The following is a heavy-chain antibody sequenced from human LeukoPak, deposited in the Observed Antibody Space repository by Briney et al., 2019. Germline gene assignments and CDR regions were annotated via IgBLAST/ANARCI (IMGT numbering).Heavy chain of an antibody. D-gene: IGHD3-10*01. Sequence: PSETLSLTCTVSGGSIYSSNYYWGWIRQPPGKELEWIGSIYYSGSTYHNPSLKSRVTISVDTSKNQFSLNLTSVTAADTAVYYCARGGTMVRTQFDYWGQGTLVTVSS. J-gene: IGHJ4*02. CDR2: IYYSGST. CDR1: GGSIYSSNYY. V-gene: IGHV4-39*07. CDR3: ARGGTMVRTQFDY.